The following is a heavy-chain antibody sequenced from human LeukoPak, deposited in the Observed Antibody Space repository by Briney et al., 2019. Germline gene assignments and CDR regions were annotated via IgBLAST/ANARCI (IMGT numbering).Heavy chain of an antibody. CDR1: GGSISSYY. Sequence: ASETLSLTCTVSGGSISSYYWSWIRQPPGKGLEWIGYIYYSGSTNYNPSLKSRVTISVDTSKNQFSLKLSSVTAADTAVYYCARVGSLLIPPYDYVWGAFDYWGQGTLVTVSS. J-gene: IGHJ4*02. CDR2: IYYSGST. D-gene: IGHD3-16*01. CDR3: ARVGSLLIPPYDYVWGAFDY. V-gene: IGHV4-59*01.